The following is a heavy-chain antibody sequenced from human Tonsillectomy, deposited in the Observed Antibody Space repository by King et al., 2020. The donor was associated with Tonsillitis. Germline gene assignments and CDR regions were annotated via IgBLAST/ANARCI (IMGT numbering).Heavy chain of an antibody. CDR1: GLTFRTYA. CDR3: TNDYGLY. CDR2: ISGNAANT. J-gene: IGHJ3*01. D-gene: IGHD4-17*01. V-gene: IGHV3-23*04. Sequence: VQLVESGGGLVQPGGSLRLSCAASGLTFRTYAMSWVRQAPGKGLEGVSTISGNAANTYYANSVGGRFAISRANSRTTLYLQVNSLRAEDTAVYYCTNDYGLYWGQGTMVTVSS.